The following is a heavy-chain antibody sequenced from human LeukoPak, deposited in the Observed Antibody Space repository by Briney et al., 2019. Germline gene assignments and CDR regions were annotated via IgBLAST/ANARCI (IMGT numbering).Heavy chain of an antibody. Sequence: GTSLRLSCEASGFPFRDYPMHWVRQTPGRGLGGVAVIADDGTNHYDAEFVKGRFSISRDNSKITMYLHMNSLGPEDTGVYYCVRAQISILSSGDVFDVWGQGTVVTVSS. CDR1: GFPFRDYP. J-gene: IGHJ3*01. CDR2: IADDGTNH. CDR3: VRAQISILSSGDVFDV. D-gene: IGHD3-10*01. V-gene: IGHV3-30*14.